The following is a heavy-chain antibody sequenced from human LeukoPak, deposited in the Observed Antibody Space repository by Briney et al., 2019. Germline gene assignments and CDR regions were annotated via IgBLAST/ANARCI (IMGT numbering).Heavy chain of an antibody. J-gene: IGHJ4*02. Sequence: GASVKVSCKASGYTFTGYYMHWVRQAPGQGLEWMGWINPNSGGTNYAQKFQGWVTMTRDASISTAYMELSRLRSDDTAVHYCARGSPLDSSGWYDFDYWGQGTLVTASS. V-gene: IGHV1-2*04. D-gene: IGHD6-19*01. CDR1: GYTFTGYY. CDR3: ARGSPLDSSGWYDFDY. CDR2: INPNSGGT.